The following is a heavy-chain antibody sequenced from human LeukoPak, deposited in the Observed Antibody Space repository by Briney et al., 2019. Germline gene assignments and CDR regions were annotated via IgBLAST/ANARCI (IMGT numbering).Heavy chain of an antibody. CDR3: ARGDSGNFDY. CDR2: ISGGRT. J-gene: IGHJ4*02. Sequence: PGRSLRLSCAASGFSFNNYDMSWVRQAPGKGLEWVSSISGGRTYYADSVKGRFTISRDNSKNTLDLQMHSLRVEDTAVYYCARGDSGNFDYWGQGTLVTVSS. V-gene: IGHV3-23*01. CDR1: GFSFNNYD. D-gene: IGHD1-26*01.